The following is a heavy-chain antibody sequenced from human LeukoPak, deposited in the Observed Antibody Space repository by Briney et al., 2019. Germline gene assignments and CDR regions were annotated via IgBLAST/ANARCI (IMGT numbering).Heavy chain of an antibody. V-gene: IGHV3-20*04. J-gene: IGHJ3*02. CDR3: ARGCIAAAGCAFDI. Sequence: GGSLRLSCAASGFTFDDYGMSWVRQAPGKGLEWVSGINWNGGSTGYADSVKGRFTISRDSAKNSLYLQMNSLRAEDTALYYCARGCIAAAGCAFDIWGQGTMVTVSS. CDR1: GFTFDDYG. D-gene: IGHD6-13*01. CDR2: INWNGGST.